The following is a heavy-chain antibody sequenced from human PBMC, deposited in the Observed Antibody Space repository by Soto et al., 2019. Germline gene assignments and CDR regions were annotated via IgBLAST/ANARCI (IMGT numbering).Heavy chain of an antibody. J-gene: IGHJ5*02. D-gene: IGHD3-10*02. CDR2: ISYSGST. V-gene: IGHV4-59*01. CDR3: GGGGATETTFGWFDP. Sequence: PSETLSLTCTVSGGSISGYYCSWIRQSPEKGLEWIGYISYSGSTNYNPSLKSRVTMSVDTSKNQLSLRLTSVTAADTAVYFWGGGGATETTFGWFDPWGQEALFTFS. CDR1: GGSISGYY.